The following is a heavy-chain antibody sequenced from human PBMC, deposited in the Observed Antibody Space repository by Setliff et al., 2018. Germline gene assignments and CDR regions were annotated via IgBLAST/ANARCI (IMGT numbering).Heavy chain of an antibody. CDR2: VLYSGTT. V-gene: IGHV4-39*01. Sequence: PSETLSLTCTVSGASIRGGSGGSFYWAWIRQPPGKGLEWIGSVLYSGTTFYNPSLKSPVTISVDTPNNQFSLNLKSVTAADTAVYFCARTGTYRYFDFWGQGTQVTVSS. CDR3: ARTGTYRYFDF. CDR1: GASIRGGSGGSFY. J-gene: IGHJ4*02. D-gene: IGHD1-1*01.